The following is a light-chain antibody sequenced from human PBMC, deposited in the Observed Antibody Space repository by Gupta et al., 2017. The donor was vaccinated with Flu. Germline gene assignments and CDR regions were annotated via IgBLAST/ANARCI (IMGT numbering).Light chain of an antibody. CDR3: LQCADWPMA. CDR2: DAS. Sequence: GERASLSCRASQTVGRFLVWYQQKPGQAPRLLMYDASTRATGIPARFGGSGSGTDFTLNISSLEPEDLAVYFCLQCADWPMAFGQGTRVEIK. J-gene: IGKJ5*01. CDR1: QTVGRF. V-gene: IGKV3-11*01.